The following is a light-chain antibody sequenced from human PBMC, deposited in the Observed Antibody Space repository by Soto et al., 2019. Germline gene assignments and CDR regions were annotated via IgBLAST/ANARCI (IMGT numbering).Light chain of an antibody. CDR3: CSYAGSTWV. CDR1: SSDVGGYNY. J-gene: IGLJ3*02. V-gene: IGLV2-11*01. Sequence: QSVLTQPRSVSGSPGQSVTISFTGTSSDVGGYNYVSWYQQHPGKAPKLMIYDVSKRPSGVPDRFSGSKSGNTASLTISGLQDEDEADYYCCSYAGSTWVFCGGTKLTVL. CDR2: DVS.